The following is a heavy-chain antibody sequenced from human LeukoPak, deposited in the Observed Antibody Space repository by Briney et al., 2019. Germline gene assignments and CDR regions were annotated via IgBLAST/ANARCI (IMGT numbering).Heavy chain of an antibody. V-gene: IGHV4-59*01. CDR3: ARVKEDYDSSGYYLDAFDI. D-gene: IGHD3-22*01. CDR2: IYYSGST. Sequence: SETLSLTCTVSGGSISSYYWSWIRQPPGKGLEWIGYIYYSGSTNYNPSLKSRVTISVDTSKNQFSLKLSSVTAADTAVYYCARVKEDYDSSGYYLDAFDIWGQGTMVTVSS. CDR1: GGSISSYY. J-gene: IGHJ3*02.